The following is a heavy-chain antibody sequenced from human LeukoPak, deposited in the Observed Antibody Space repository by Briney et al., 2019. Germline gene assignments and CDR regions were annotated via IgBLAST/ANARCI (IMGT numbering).Heavy chain of an antibody. D-gene: IGHD2-8*01. CDR1: GFIVSSNY. J-gene: IGHJ4*02. CDR3: AKGRMVYAGGDY. CDR2: ISGSGGST. V-gene: IGHV3-23*01. Sequence: GGSLRLSCAASGFIVSSNYMSWVRQAPGKGLEWVSAISGSGGSTYYADSVKGRFTISRDNSKNTLYLQMNSLRAEDTAVYYCAKGRMVYAGGDYWGQGTLVTVSS.